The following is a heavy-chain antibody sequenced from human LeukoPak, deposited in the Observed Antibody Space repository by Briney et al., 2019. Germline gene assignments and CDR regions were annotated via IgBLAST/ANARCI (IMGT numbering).Heavy chain of an antibody. J-gene: IGHJ3*02. D-gene: IGHD2-2*01. V-gene: IGHV3-30*04. Sequence: GRSLRLSCAASGFTFNSYAMHWVGQAPGKGLEWVAVISYDGSNKYYADSVKGRFTISRDNSKNTLYLQMNSLRAEDTAVYYCARAPIVLGPAAIQGAFDIWGQRTMVTVSS. CDR1: GFTFNSYA. CDR3: ARAPIVLGPAAIQGAFDI. CDR2: ISYDGSNK.